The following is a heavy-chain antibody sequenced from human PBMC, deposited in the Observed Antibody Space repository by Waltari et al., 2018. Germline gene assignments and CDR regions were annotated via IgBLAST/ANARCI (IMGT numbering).Heavy chain of an antibody. J-gene: IGHJ4*02. Sequence: EVQLVESGGGLVQPGGSLTLSCAASGFTFSSYWMSGVRQAPGKGLEWLANLKQDGSETYLLDSVRGRFTVSRDNAKNSLFLHMNSLRVEDTGVYYCAAVKTIWSLDYWGQGTLVTVSS. D-gene: IGHD1-1*01. CDR2: LKQDGSET. CDR3: AAVKTIWSLDY. V-gene: IGHV3-7*01. CDR1: GFTFSSYW.